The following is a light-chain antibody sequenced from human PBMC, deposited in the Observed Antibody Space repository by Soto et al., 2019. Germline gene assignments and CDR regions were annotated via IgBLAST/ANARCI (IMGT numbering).Light chain of an antibody. CDR3: QEHYSGPPVA. J-gene: IGKJ3*01. CDR1: QGIDHS. Sequence: DIQMTQSPPSLSASVGDRVTITCRASQGIDHSLAWYQQKPGETPNLLIYSASTKQSGVQSRFSGSGSGTDFTLTITSSPPEDVAAYYWQEHYSGPPVAFGPGNKVD. V-gene: IGKV1-27*01. CDR2: SAS.